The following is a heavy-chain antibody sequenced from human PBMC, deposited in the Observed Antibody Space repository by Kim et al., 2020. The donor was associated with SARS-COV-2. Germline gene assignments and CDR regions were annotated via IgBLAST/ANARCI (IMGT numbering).Heavy chain of an antibody. V-gene: IGHV4-34*01. CDR1: GGSFSGYY. CDR3: ARDRRGYYYGSGSYYNDY. D-gene: IGHD3-10*01. Sequence: SETLSLTCAVYGGSFSGYYWSWIRQPPGKGLEWIGEINHSGSTNYNPSLKSRVTISVDTSKNQFSLKLSSVTAADTAVYYCARDRRGYYYGSGSYYNDYWGQGTLVTVSS. CDR2: INHSGST. J-gene: IGHJ4*02.